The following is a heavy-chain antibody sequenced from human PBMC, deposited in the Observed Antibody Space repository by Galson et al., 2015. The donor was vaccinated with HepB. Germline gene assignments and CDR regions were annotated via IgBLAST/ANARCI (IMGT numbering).Heavy chain of an antibody. D-gene: IGHD6-19*01. CDR2: IFYSGST. V-gene: IGHV4-59*08. CDR1: GGSISSYY. J-gene: IGHJ4*02. Sequence: VSGGSISSYYWSWIRQPPGKGLEWLGYIFYSGSTNYNPSLKSRVTISVDTSKNQFSLKLSSVTAADTAVYYCASSSGARVNTSSYHFDYWGQGTLVTVS. CDR3: ASSSGARVNTSSYHFDY.